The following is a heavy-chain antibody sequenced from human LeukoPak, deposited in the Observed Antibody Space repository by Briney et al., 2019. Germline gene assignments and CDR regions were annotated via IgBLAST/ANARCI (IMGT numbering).Heavy chain of an antibody. CDR1: GFTFSSCA. D-gene: IGHD6-19*01. CDR3: ARDLLTDRGWVGAFDI. V-gene: IGHV3-30*04. J-gene: IGHJ3*02. CDR2: ISYDGSNK. Sequence: GGSLRLSCAASGFTFSSCAMHWVRQAPGKGLGWVAVISYDGSNKYYADSVKGRFTISRDNSKNTLYLQMNSLRAEDTAVYYCARDLLTDRGWVGAFDIWGQGTMVTVSS.